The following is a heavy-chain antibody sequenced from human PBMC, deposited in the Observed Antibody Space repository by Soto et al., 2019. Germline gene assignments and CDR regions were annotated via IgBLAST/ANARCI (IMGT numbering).Heavy chain of an antibody. CDR2: ISAYTNYT. J-gene: IGHJ4*01. D-gene: IGHD2-15*01. V-gene: IGHV1-18*01. CDR1: GYSFDNSG. CDR3: ARKGSWTGGCRGPICYLPY. Sequence: QVQLVQSGAEVKKPGASVKVSCKASGYSFDNSGITWVRQAPGQGLEWMGWISAYTNYTKFTQRRQVRLIRTRDTSTTTAYMELRSLRYDDTAIYYCARKGSWTGGCRGPICYLPYWGQGTVVTVS.